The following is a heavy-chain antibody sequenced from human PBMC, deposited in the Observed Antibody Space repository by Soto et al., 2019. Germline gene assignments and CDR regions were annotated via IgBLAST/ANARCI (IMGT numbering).Heavy chain of an antibody. D-gene: IGHD3-3*01. CDR1: GFTFSSYW. V-gene: IGHV3-7*01. CDR3: ARYTIFGVVINPDAFDI. Sequence: EVQLVESGGGLVQPGGSLRLSCAASGFTFSSYWMSWVRQAPGKGLEWVANIKQDGSEKYYVDSVKGQFTISRDNAKNSLYLQMNSLRAEDTAVYYCARYTIFGVVINPDAFDIWGQGTMVTVSS. CDR2: IKQDGSEK. J-gene: IGHJ3*02.